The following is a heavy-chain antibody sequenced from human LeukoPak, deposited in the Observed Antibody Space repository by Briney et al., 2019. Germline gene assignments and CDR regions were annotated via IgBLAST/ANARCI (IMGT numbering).Heavy chain of an antibody. CDR1: GFIFSPYA. CDR3: AKKVVVGATSPYSDFQD. Sequence: GGSLRLSCSASGFIFSPYAMHWVRQAPGKGLEWVSAISGSGVTTHYAGSVKGRFSISRGNSKNTLYLQMNSLRAEDTALYYCAKKVVVGATSPYSDFQDWGQGTLVTVSS. J-gene: IGHJ1*01. CDR2: ISGSGVTT. D-gene: IGHD1-26*01. V-gene: IGHV3-23*01.